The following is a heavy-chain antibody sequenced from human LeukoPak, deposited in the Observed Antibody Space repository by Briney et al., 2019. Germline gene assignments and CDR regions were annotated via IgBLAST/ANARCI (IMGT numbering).Heavy chain of an antibody. CDR1: GFAFISYS. J-gene: IGHJ4*02. D-gene: IGHD3-22*01. CDR2: ISNSSPNI. V-gene: IGHV3-21*01. CDR3: ARALHDSSGYYFDY. Sequence: GGSLRLSCVASGFAFISYSMNWVRQAPGKGLEWVSSISNSSPNIYYADSVKGRFTISRDSAKDSLFLQMNSLRAEDTAVYYCARALHDSSGYYFDYWGQGTLVTVSS.